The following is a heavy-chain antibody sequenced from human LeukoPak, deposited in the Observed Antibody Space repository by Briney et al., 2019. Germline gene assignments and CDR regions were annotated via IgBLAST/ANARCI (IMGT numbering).Heavy chain of an antibody. CDR1: GFTFSLYD. J-gene: IGHJ4*02. D-gene: IGHD1-26*01. Sequence: GGSLRLFCAASGFTFSLYDMQWVRHAAGKGPEYVSAINDNGVYTYYADSVRGRFTISRDNYKNKLYLQMGSLRAEDMAVYYCARALKSGNYDFWGQGTLVTVSS. V-gene: IGHV3-64*02. CDR2: INDNGVYT. CDR3: ARALKSGNYDF.